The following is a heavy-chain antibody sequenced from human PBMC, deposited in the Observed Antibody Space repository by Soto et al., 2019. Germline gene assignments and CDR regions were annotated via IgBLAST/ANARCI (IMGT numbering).Heavy chain of an antibody. D-gene: IGHD3-3*01. Sequence: GGSLRLSCAASGFTFSSYAMSWVRQAPGKGLEWVSAISGSGGSTYYADSVKGRFTISRDNSKNTLYLQMNSLRAEDTAVYYYAKDQRFFASKVGPGAPYYSYVMDVGAQGTTVPVS. J-gene: IGHJ6*02. CDR3: AKDQRFFASKVGPGAPYYSYVMDV. CDR1: GFTFSSYA. V-gene: IGHV3-23*01. CDR2: ISGSGGST.